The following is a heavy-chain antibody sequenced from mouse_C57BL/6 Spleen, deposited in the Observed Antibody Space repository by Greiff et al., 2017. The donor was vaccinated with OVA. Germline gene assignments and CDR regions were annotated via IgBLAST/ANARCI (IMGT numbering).Heavy chain of an antibody. Sequence: QVHVKQSGAELAKPGAPVKLSCKASGYTFTSYWMHWVKQRPGQGLEWIGYINPSSGYTKYNQKFKDKATLTADKSSSTAYMQLSSLTYEDSAVYYCARHLYFDYWGQGTTLTVSS. CDR1: GYTFTSYW. V-gene: IGHV1-7*01. CDR2: INPSSGYT. CDR3: ARHLYFDY. J-gene: IGHJ2*01.